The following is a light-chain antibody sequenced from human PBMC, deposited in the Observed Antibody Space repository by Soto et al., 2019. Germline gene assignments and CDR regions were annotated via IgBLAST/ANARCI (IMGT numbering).Light chain of an antibody. CDR2: DVS. V-gene: IGLV2-14*01. CDR3: SSYTSSSTPRDV. CDR1: SSDVGGYNY. J-gene: IGLJ1*01. Sequence: QSVLTQPASVSGSPGQSITISCTGTSSDVGGYNYVSWYQQHPGKAPKLMIYDVSNRPSGVSNRFSGSKSGNTASLTISGLQAEDKADYYCSSYTSSSTPRDVFGTGTKVTVL.